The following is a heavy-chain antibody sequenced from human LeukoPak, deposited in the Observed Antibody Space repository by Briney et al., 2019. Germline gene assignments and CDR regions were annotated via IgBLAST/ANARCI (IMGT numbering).Heavy chain of an antibody. CDR2: ISGSGGST. CDR3: AKDRLSDPYDFWSGYYRGDDY. J-gene: IGHJ4*02. D-gene: IGHD3-3*01. V-gene: IGHV3-23*01. CDR1: GFTFSSYA. Sequence: GGSLRLSCAASGFTFSSYAMSWVRQAPGKGLEWVSAISGSGGSTYYADFVKGRFTISRDNSKNTLYLQMNSLRAEDTAVYYCAKDRLSDPYDFWSGYYRGDDYWGQGTLVTVSS.